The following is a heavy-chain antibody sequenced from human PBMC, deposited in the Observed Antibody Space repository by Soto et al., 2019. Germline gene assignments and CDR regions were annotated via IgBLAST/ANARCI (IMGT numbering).Heavy chain of an antibody. D-gene: IGHD3-10*01. V-gene: IGHV4-59*01. J-gene: IGHJ5*02. Sequence: SETLSLTCTVSGGSISSYYWSWIRQPPGKGLEWIGYIYYSGSTNYNPSLKSRVTISVDTSKNQFSLKLSSVTAADTAVYYCARGASTMVRGVTTGWFDPWGQGTLVTVSS. CDR2: IYYSGST. CDR1: GGSISSYY. CDR3: ARGASTMVRGVTTGWFDP.